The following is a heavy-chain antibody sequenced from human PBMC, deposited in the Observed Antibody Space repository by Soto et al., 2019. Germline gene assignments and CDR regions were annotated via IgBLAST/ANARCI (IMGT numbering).Heavy chain of an antibody. CDR2: ISAYNGNT. D-gene: IGHD2-2*01. CDR1: GYTFTSYG. CDR3: ARWSDIVVVPAAIAYYGMDV. V-gene: IGHV1-18*01. Sequence: ASVKVSCKASGYTFTSYGISWVRQAPGQGLEWMGWISAYNGNTNYAQKLQGRVTMTTDTSTSTAYMELRSLRSDDTAVYYCARWSDIVVVPAAIAYYGMDVWGQGTTVTVSS. J-gene: IGHJ6*02.